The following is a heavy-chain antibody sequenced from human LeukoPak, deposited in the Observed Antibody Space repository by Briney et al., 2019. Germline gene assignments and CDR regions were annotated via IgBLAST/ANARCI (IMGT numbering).Heavy chain of an antibody. CDR1: GGTFSSYA. CDR2: IIPILGIA. CDR3: ATGLHVSGSGSFDI. Sequence: ASVKVSCKASGGTFSSYAISWVRQAPGQGLEWMGRIIPILGIANYAQKFQGRVTITADKSTSTAYMELSSLRSEDTAVYYCATGLHVSGSGSFDIWGQGTMVTVSS. J-gene: IGHJ3*02. V-gene: IGHV1-69*04. D-gene: IGHD3-22*01.